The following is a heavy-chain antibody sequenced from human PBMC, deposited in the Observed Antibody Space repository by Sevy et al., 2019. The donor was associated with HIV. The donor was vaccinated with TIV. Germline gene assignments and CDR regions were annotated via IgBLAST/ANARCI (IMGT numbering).Heavy chain of an antibody. CDR2: ISGSGGST. CDR1: GFTFSSYA. CDR3: AKWRPPAHYYYIDV. V-gene: IGHV3-23*01. D-gene: IGHD2-2*01. J-gene: IGHJ6*03. Sequence: GGSLRLSCAASGFTFSSYAMSWVRQAPGKGLEWVSAISGSGGSTYYADSVKGRFTISRDNSKNTLYLQMNSLRAEDTAVYYSAKWRPPAHYYYIDVWGKGTTVTVSS.